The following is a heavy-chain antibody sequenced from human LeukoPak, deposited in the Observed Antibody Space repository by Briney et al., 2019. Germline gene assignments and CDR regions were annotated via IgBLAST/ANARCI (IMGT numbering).Heavy chain of an antibody. J-gene: IGHJ4*02. Sequence: GGSLRLSCAASGFTFSSYAMSWVRQAPGKGLEWVSAISGSGGSTYYADSVKGRFTISRDNSKNTLYLQMNSLRAEDTAVYYCARPASVEVVVPAAPYYAFDIWGQGTLVTVSS. CDR1: GFTFSSYA. D-gene: IGHD2-2*01. CDR2: ISGSGGST. V-gene: IGHV3-23*01. CDR3: ARPASVEVVVPAAPYYAFDI.